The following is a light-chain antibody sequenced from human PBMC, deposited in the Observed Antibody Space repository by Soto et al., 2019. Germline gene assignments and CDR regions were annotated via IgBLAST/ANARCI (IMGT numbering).Light chain of an antibody. CDR3: QQYNELPPKLT. J-gene: IGKJ4*01. CDR1: RSVSHY. Sequence: EIVLTQSPAILSLSPGERATLTCRASRSVSHYLAWYQQKPGQAPRLLIYGASTRATGIPARFSGSGSGTEFTLTISSLQSEDFAVYYCQQYNELPPKLTFGGGTGGYQ. V-gene: IGKV3-15*01. CDR2: GAS.